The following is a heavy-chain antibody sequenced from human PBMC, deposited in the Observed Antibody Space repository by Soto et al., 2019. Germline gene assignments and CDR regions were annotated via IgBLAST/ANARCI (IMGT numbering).Heavy chain of an antibody. D-gene: IGHD3-10*01. Sequence: GASVKVSCEASGYTFTSYGISWVRQAPGQGLEWMGWISAYNGNTNYAQRLQGRVTMTTDTSTSTAYMELRSLRSDDTAVYYCARGALWFGEFPSLNWFDPWGQGTLVTVSS. CDR1: GYTFTSYG. V-gene: IGHV1-18*01. J-gene: IGHJ5*02. CDR3: ARGALWFGEFPSLNWFDP. CDR2: ISAYNGNT.